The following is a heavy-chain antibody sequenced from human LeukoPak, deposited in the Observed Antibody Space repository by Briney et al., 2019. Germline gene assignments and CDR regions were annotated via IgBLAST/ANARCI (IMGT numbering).Heavy chain of an antibody. Sequence: GGSLRLSCAASGFTVSRNYMSWVRQAPGKGLEWVSVIYSGGSTYYADSVKGRFTISRDNSKNTLYLQMNSLRAEDTAVYYCARGISAAGTHWFDPSGQGTLVTVSS. CDR1: GFTVSRNY. J-gene: IGHJ5*02. CDR3: ARGISAAGTHWFDP. D-gene: IGHD6-13*01. V-gene: IGHV3-66*01. CDR2: IYSGGST.